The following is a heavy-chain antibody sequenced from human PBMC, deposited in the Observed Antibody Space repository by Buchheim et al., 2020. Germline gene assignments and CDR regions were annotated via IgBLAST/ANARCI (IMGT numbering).Heavy chain of an antibody. Sequence: QVQLVESGGGVVQPGGSLRLSCAVSGFTFSRYHMHWVRQAPGTGLEWLAVISYDGSHKYYADSVKGSFTISRDHSKNTLYLKMNSLRAEDTAVYYCAKDRSYCSGGSCPNYFDYWGQGTL. CDR3: AKDRSYCSGGSCPNYFDY. J-gene: IGHJ4*02. V-gene: IGHV3-30*18. CDR1: GFTFSRYH. CDR2: ISYDGSHK. D-gene: IGHD2-15*01.